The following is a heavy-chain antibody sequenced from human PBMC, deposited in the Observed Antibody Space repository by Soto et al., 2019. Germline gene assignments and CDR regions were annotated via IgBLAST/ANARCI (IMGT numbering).Heavy chain of an antibody. CDR3: AGEAAVAGTVFDY. CDR2: INRDGSST. V-gene: IGHV3-74*01. J-gene: IGHJ4*02. D-gene: IGHD6-19*01. Sequence: GGSLSLSCVASGITVSSYWMHWVRQGPGKGLVWVSRINRDGSSTNYADSVKGRFTISRDNAKNTLYLQMNSLRAEDTAVYYCAGEAAVAGTVFDYWGQGILVTVAS. CDR1: GITVSSYW.